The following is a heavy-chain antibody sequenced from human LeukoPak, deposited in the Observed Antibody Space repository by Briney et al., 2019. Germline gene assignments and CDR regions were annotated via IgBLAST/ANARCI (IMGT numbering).Heavy chain of an antibody. CDR3: ARAFEDYVWGSYRYAFDI. CDR1: GGSISSYY. CDR2: IYYSGST. D-gene: IGHD3-16*02. Sequence: SETLSLTCIVSGGSISSYYWSWIRQPPGKGLEWIGYIYYSGSTNYNPSLKSRVTISVDTSKNQFSLKLSSVTAADTAVYYCARAFEDYVWGSYRYAFDIWGQGTMVTVSS. V-gene: IGHV4-59*01. J-gene: IGHJ3*02.